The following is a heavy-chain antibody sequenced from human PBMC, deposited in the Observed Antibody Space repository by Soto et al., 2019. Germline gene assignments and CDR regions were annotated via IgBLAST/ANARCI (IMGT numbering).Heavy chain of an antibody. CDR1: GFTFSSYA. J-gene: IGHJ6*02. V-gene: IGHV3-23*01. D-gene: IGHD2-2*01. CDR3: AKDTLDTVVVPAATAKAQTVYYYYGMDG. Sequence: GGSLRLSCAASGFTFSSYAMSWVRQAPGKGLEWVSAISGSGGSTYYADSVKGRFTISRDNSKNTLYLQMNSLRAEDTAVYYCAKDTLDTVVVPAATAKAQTVYYYYGMDGWGQGTTVTVSS. CDR2: ISGSGGST.